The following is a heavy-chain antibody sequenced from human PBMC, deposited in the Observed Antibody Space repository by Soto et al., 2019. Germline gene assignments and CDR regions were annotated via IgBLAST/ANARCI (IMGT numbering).Heavy chain of an antibody. J-gene: IGHJ6*01. CDR3: AKAPIAARPGGYYYYYYGMDV. Sequence: QVQLVESGGGVVQPGRSLRLSCAASGFTFSSYGMHWVRQAPGKGLEWVAVISYDGSNKYYADSVKGRFTISRDNSKNTLYLQMNSLRAEDTAVYYCAKAPIAARPGGYYYYYYGMDVW. CDR2: ISYDGSNK. D-gene: IGHD6-6*01. CDR1: GFTFSSYG. V-gene: IGHV3-30*18.